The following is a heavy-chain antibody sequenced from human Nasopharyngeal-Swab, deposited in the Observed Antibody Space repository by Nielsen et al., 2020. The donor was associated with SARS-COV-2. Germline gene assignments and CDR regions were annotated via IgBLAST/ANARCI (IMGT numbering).Heavy chain of an antibody. CDR2: IYYSGST. V-gene: IGHV4-30-4*01. CDR3: ARVGAYYYDSSGQKHWYFDL. D-gene: IGHD3-22*01. Sequence: RQAPGKGLEWIGYIYYSGSTYYNPSLKSRVTISVDTSKNQFSLKLSSVTAADTAVYYRARVGAYYYDSSGQKHWYFDLWGRGTLVTVSS. J-gene: IGHJ2*01.